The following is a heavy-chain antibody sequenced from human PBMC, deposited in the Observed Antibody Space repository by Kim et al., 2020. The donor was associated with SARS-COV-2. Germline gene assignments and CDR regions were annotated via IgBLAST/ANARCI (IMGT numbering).Heavy chain of an antibody. CDR2: IYYSGST. CDR3: ARDGRGWLQQPHWYFDL. D-gene: IGHD5-12*01. J-gene: IGHJ2*01. CDR1: GGSISSYY. V-gene: IGHV4-59*01. Sequence: SETLSLTCTVSGGSISSYYWSWIRQPPGKGLEWIGYIYYSGSTNYNPSLKSRVTISVDTSKNQFSLKLSSVTAADTAVYYCARDGRGWLQQPHWYFDLWGRGTLVTVS.